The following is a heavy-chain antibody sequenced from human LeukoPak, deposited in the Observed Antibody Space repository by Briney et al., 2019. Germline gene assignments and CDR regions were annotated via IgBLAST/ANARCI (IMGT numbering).Heavy chain of an antibody. Sequence: ASVKVSCKASGGTFSSYAISWVRQAPGPGLEWMGWISAYNGNTNYAQKLQGRVTMTTDTSTSTAYMELRSLRSDDTAVYYCARAMTTVTTGRYYYYYYYMDVWGKGTTVTVSS. CDR1: GGTFSSYA. CDR3: ARAMTTVTTGRYYYYYYYMDV. CDR2: ISAYNGNT. J-gene: IGHJ6*03. D-gene: IGHD4-17*01. V-gene: IGHV1-18*01.